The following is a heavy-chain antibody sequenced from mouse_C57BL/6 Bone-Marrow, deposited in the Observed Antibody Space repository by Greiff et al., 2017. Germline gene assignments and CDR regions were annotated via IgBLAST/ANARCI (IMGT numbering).Heavy chain of an antibody. CDR2: IRNKANGYTT. CDR3: ARYNWADYAMDY. CDR1: GFTFTDYY. D-gene: IGHD4-1*01. V-gene: IGHV7-3*01. Sequence: EVQLQESGGGLVQPGGSLSLSCAASGFTFTDYYMSWVRQPPGKALEWLGFIRNKANGYTTEYSASVKGRVTITRDNSQRILYLQMNALRAEDSATYYCARYNWADYAMDYWGQGTSVTVSS. J-gene: IGHJ4*01.